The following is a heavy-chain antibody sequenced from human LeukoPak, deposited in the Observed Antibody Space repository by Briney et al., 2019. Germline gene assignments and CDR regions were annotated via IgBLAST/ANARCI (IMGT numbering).Heavy chain of an antibody. J-gene: IGHJ4*02. CDR1: GFTFSTYW. CDR3: ARFVTESGTRSFDC. Sequence: GGSLRLSCAASGFTFSTYWMHWVRQAPGKGLEWVSVTSVGGTSTSYADSVKGRFTISRDRSKDTLYLQMDSLRAEDTAIYYCARFVTESGTRSFDCWGQGTLVTVSP. D-gene: IGHD6-13*01. V-gene: IGHV3-23*01. CDR2: TSVGGTST.